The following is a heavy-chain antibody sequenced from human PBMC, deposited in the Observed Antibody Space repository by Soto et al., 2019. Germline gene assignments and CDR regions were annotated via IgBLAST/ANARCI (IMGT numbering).Heavy chain of an antibody. CDR2: INLSGST. J-gene: IGHJ3*02. CDR1: GGSFSGYY. CDR3: ARIANWGAGAFDI. Sequence: QVQLQQWGAGLLKPSETLSLTCAVYGGSFSGYYWSWIRQPPGKGLEWIGEINLSGSTNYNPSLKSRVTISVDTSKNQFSLKLSSVTAADTAVYYCARIANWGAGAFDIWGQGTMVTVSS. D-gene: IGHD7-27*01. V-gene: IGHV4-34*01.